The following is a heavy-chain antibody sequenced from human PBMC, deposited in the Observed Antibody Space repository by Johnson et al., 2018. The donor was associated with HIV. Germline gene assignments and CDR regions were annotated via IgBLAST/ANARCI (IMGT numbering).Heavy chain of an antibody. V-gene: IGHV3-30*04. J-gene: IGHJ3*02. D-gene: IGHD2-8*01. CDR2: TSYDESDK. CDR3: AKGTNGQSWAFDI. Sequence: QVQLVESGGGVVQPGTSLILSCAASGFTFSYYSMHWVRQAPGKGLEWVALTSYDESDKFYADSVKCRFIISRDNPRNTLYLQMNGLRAEDTAVYYCAKGTNGQSWAFDIWGQGTVVTVSS. CDR1: GFTFSYYS.